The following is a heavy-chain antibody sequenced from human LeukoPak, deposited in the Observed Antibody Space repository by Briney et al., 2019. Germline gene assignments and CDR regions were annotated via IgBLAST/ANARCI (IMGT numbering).Heavy chain of an antibody. V-gene: IGHV3-23*01. D-gene: IGHD6-19*01. CDR3: AKDSVSIAVAGPFDY. Sequence: PGGSLRLSCAASGFTFSDYWIHWVRQAPGKGLEWVSAISGSGGSTYYADSVKGRFTISRDNSKNTLYLQMNSLRAEDTAVYYCAKDSVSIAVAGPFDYWGQGTLVTVSS. CDR2: ISGSGGST. J-gene: IGHJ4*02. CDR1: GFTFSDYW.